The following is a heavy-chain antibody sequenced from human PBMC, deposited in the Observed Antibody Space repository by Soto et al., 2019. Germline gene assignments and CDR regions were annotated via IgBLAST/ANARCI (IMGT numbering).Heavy chain of an antibody. CDR2: IYYSGST. Sequence: SETLSFTCTVSGGSISSCDYYWSWIRQPPGKGLEWIGYIYYSGSTYYNPSLKSRVTISVDTSKNQFSLKLSSVTAADTAVYYCADASDYYGMYVWGQGTTVTVSS. CDR3: ADASDYYGMYV. V-gene: IGHV4-30-4*01. J-gene: IGHJ6*02. CDR1: GGSISSCDYY.